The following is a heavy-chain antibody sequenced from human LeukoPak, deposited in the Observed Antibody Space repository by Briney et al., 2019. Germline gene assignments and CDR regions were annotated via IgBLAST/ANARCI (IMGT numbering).Heavy chain of an antibody. J-gene: IGHJ6*03. Sequence: GGSPRLSCEASGFTFSSYTMNWVRQAPGEGLEWVSSITSSSSSIYYADSVKGRITISRDNARNSLYLQMNSLRAEDTAVYYCARDPRLVRTYSDYYYMDVWGKGTTVTVSS. D-gene: IGHD4-23*01. V-gene: IGHV3-21*01. CDR1: GFTFSSYT. CDR2: ITSSSSSI. CDR3: ARDPRLVRTYSDYYYMDV.